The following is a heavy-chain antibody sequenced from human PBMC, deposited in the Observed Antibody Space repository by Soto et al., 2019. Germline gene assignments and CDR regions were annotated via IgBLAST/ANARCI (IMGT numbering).Heavy chain of an antibody. CDR3: ARVVVTATRRGYFDY. CDR1: GGTFSSYA. D-gene: IGHD2-21*02. J-gene: IGHJ4*02. V-gene: IGHV1-69*12. Sequence: QVQLVQSGAEVKKPGSSVKVSCKASGGTFSSYAISWVRQAPGQGLEWMGGIIPIFGTANYAQKFQGRVTITAYESTSTAYMELSSLRSEDTAVYYCARVVVTATRRGYFDYWGQGTLVTVSS. CDR2: IIPIFGTA.